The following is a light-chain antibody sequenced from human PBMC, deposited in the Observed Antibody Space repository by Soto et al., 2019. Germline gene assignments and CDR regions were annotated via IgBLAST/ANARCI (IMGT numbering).Light chain of an antibody. Sequence: DIQMTQSPSSLSASVGDRVTITCRASQGISTYLGWYQQKPGKTPTSLIYSASSLQSGVPSKFSGSGSGTVFTLTISDMQPDDFATYYCQQYYRYPWTFGQGTKVELK. CDR2: SAS. CDR3: QQYYRYPWT. CDR1: QGISTY. V-gene: IGKV1-16*02. J-gene: IGKJ1*01.